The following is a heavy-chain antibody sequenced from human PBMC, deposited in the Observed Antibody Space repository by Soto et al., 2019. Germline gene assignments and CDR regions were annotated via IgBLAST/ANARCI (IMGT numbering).Heavy chain of an antibody. Sequence: QVQLVESGGGVVQPEKSLRLSCAASGFTFNSHGMHWVRQAPGKGLEWVAVISFDGTIKYYADSVKGRFTISRDNSKNTLYLQMNSLRDEDTAVYYCVSRVPHGTYGAPYFQHWGQGTLVTVS. V-gene: IGHV3-30*03. CDR3: VSRVPHGTYGAPYFQH. J-gene: IGHJ1*01. CDR2: ISFDGTIK. CDR1: GFTFNSHG. D-gene: IGHD1-26*01.